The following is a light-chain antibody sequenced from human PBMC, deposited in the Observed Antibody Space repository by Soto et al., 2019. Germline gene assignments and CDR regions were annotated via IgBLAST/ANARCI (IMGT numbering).Light chain of an antibody. CDR1: ALPKQY. Sequence: SYELTQPPSVSVSPGQTARITCSGDALPKQYAYWYQQKPGQAPVLVMYKDSERPSGIPERFSGSSSGTTVTLTISGVQAEDEADYYCQSADSSGTHQVFGGGTKVTVL. CDR2: KDS. V-gene: IGLV3-25*02. J-gene: IGLJ2*01. CDR3: QSADSSGTHQV.